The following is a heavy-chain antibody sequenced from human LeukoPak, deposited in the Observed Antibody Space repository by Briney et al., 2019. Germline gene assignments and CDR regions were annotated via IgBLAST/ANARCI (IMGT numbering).Heavy chain of an antibody. V-gene: IGHV3-23*01. CDR3: VREDTPATANY. Sequence: GGSLRLSCAASGFNFANHAMSWVRQTPGKGLEWVSAISGGGDITYYAGSVTGRFTISRDNSKDTLFLQMHSLRPGDTAVYYCVREDTPATANYWGQGTLVTISS. CDR2: ISGGGDIT. J-gene: IGHJ4*02. D-gene: IGHD2-21*02. CDR1: GFNFANHA.